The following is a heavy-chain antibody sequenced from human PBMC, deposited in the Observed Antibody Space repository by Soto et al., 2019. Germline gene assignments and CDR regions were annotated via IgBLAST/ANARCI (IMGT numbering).Heavy chain of an antibody. V-gene: IGHV3-48*03. D-gene: IGHD2-2*01. J-gene: IGHJ3*02. Sequence: EVKLVESGGGLVQPGGSLRLSCVASGFIFNTYEINWVRQAPGKGLEWVSYISFSGKTIYYADSVKGRFTISRDNSKNSVHLQMSSLTAEDTAIYYCVRDPAVPTDSNFLWMDGVFDMWGQGTLVTVSS. CDR1: GFIFNTYE. CDR3: VRDPAVPTDSNFLWMDGVFDM. CDR2: ISFSGKTI.